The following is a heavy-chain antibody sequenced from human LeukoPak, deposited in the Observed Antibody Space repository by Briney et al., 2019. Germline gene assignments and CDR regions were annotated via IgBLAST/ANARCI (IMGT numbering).Heavy chain of an antibody. CDR1: GGTFSSYA. Sequence: SVKVSCKASGGTFSSYAISWVRQAPGQGLEWMGGIIPIFGTANYAQKFRGRVTITADESTSTAYMELSSLRSEDTAVYYCARDRAIGDYYDSSGPLGWFDPWGQGTLVTVSS. V-gene: IGHV1-69*01. CDR2: IIPIFGTA. D-gene: IGHD3-22*01. J-gene: IGHJ5*02. CDR3: ARDRAIGDYYDSSGPLGWFDP.